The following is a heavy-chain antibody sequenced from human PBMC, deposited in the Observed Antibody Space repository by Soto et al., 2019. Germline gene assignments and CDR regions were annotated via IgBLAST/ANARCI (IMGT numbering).Heavy chain of an antibody. D-gene: IGHD2-21*02. CDR1: GFTFSSYA. CDR2: VSRAGTYT. J-gene: IGHJ5*02. Sequence: EVQLLESGGDVVRPGGSLRLSCAASGFTFSSYAMGWVRQAPGKGLEWVAGVSRAGTYTFYADSVRGRFSISRDNSRETVVLKMTARGGGDPAVFFCVKYPVTEAWGGPGARGPLASFSS. V-gene: IGHV3-23*01. CDR3: VKYPVTEAWGGP.